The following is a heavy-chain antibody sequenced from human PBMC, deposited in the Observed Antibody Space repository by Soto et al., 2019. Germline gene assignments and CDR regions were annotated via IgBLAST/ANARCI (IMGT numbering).Heavy chain of an antibody. CDR1: GFTVSSNY. D-gene: IGHD6-19*01. V-gene: IGHV3-66*01. J-gene: IGHJ5*02. CDR3: ARVYRSGWSDP. Sequence: EEHLVESGGGLVQPGGSLRLSCAASGFTVSSNYMNWVRQAPGKGLEWVSVIYSGGSTYYADSVKGRFTISRDNSKNTLYLQMNSLRAEDTAVYYCARVYRSGWSDPWGQGTLVTVSS. CDR2: IYSGGST.